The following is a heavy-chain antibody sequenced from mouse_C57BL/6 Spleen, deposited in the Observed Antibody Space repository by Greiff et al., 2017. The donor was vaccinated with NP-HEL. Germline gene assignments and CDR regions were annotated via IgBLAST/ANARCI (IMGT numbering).Heavy chain of an antibody. CDR2: IRSKSSNYAT. Sequence: EVQLVESGGGLVQPKGSLKLSCAASGFTFNTYAMHWVRQAPGKGLEWVARIRSKSSNYATYYADSVKDRFTISRDDSQSMLYLQMNNLKTEDIAMYYCVREGGYCYDSNCPFDYWGKSTTLTVSS. J-gene: IGHJ2*01. V-gene: IGHV10-3*01. CDR3: VREGGYCYDSNCPFDY. D-gene: IGHD2-5*01. CDR1: GFTFNTYA.